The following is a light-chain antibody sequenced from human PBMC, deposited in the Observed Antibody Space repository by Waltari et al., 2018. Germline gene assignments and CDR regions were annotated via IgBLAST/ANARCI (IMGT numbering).Light chain of an antibody. CDR1: HNIATH. V-gene: IGKV1-39*01. CDR3: QQSYSSPYT. J-gene: IGKJ2*01. CDR2: GAS. Sequence: IQMTQSPSSLSASVGDRVSITCRTSHNIATHLNWYQQRPGTAPHRLIHGASTLHSGAPVKFSGSGSGTEFTLTISGLQSEDSATYFCQQSYSSPYTFGQGTKLDI.